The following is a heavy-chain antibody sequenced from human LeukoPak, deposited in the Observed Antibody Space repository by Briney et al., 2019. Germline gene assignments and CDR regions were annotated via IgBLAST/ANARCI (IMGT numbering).Heavy chain of an antibody. CDR2: ISYDGSNK. D-gene: IGHD3-9*01. CDR3: AKGAMYYDILTGPDY. CDR1: GFTFSSYV. J-gene: IGHJ4*02. V-gene: IGHV3-30*04. Sequence: SGGSLRLSCAASGFTFSSYVMHWVRQAPGKGLEWVAVISYDGSNKYYADPVKGRFTISRDNSKNTLYLQMNSLRAEDTAVYYCAKGAMYYDILTGPDYWGQGTLVTVSS.